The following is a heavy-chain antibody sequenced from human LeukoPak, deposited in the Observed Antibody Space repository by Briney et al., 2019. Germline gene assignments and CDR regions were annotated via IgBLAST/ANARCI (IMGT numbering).Heavy chain of an antibody. CDR3: ARDDTPIHDILTRRRFDP. CDR2: INHSGGST. J-gene: IGHJ5*02. CDR1: GYTFTSYY. D-gene: IGHD3-9*01. Sequence: ASVKVSCKASGYTFTSYYMHWVRQAPGQGLEWMGIINHSGGSTSYAQKFQGRVTMTRDTSTSTVYMELSSLRSEDTAVYYCARDDTPIHDILTRRRFDPWGQGTLVTVSS. V-gene: IGHV1-46*01.